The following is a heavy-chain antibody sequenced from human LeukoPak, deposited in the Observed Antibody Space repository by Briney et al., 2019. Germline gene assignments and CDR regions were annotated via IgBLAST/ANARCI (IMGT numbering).Heavy chain of an antibody. J-gene: IGHJ4*02. CDR2: ISAYNGNT. CDR3: ARTPTYYYDSSGYYFDY. V-gene: IGHV1-18*01. CDR1: GYTFTSYG. Sequence: ASVKVSCKASGYTFTSYGISWVRQAPGQGLEWMGWISAYNGNTNYAQKLQGRVTMTRDTSISTAYMELSRLRSDDTAVYYCARTPTYYYDSSGYYFDYWGQGTLVTVSS. D-gene: IGHD3-22*01.